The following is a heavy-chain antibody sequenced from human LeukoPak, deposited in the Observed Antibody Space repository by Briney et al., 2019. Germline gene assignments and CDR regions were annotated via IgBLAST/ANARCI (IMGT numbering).Heavy chain of an antibody. CDR1: GFTFSIYA. CDR2: ISGSGGST. CDR3: ARRISGASYAFDI. Sequence: GGFLRLSCAVSGFTFSIYAMSWVRQAPGKGLEWVSAISGSGGSTYYADSVKGRFTISRDNSKNTLNLQMNSLRAEDTALYYCARRISGASYAFDIWGQGTMVTVSS. J-gene: IGHJ3*02. V-gene: IGHV3-23*01.